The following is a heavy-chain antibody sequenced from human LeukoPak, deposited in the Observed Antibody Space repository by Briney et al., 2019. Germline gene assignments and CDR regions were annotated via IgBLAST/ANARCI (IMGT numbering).Heavy chain of an antibody. CDR2: ISYDGSNK. CDR3: AKDLNRYYDFWSGPKSYYYGMDV. Sequence: PGGSLRLSCAASGFTFSSYGMHWVRQAPGKGLEWVAVISYDGSNKYYADSVKGRFTISRDNSKNTLYLQMNSLRAEDTAVCYCAKDLNRYYDFWSGPKSYYYGMDVWGQGTTVTVSS. CDR1: GFTFSSYG. J-gene: IGHJ6*02. D-gene: IGHD3-3*01. V-gene: IGHV3-30*18.